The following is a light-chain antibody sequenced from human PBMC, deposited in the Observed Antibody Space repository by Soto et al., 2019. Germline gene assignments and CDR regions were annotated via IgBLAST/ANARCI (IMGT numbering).Light chain of an antibody. J-gene: IGKJ3*01. Sequence: EIVLTQSPATLSLSPGERAPLSCRASQSVSSYLAWYQQKPGQAPRLLIYGASTRATGIPARFTGSGSGTDFALTISRLEPEDFGVYYCQQYGDSPLTSGPGTKVDIK. V-gene: IGKV3-20*01. CDR3: QQYGDSPLT. CDR1: QSVSSY. CDR2: GAS.